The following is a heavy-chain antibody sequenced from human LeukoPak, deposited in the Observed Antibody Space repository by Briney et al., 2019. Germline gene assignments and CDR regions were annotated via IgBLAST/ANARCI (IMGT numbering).Heavy chain of an antibody. V-gene: IGHV4-34*01. CDR1: GGSISSYY. J-gene: IGHJ4*02. D-gene: IGHD4-23*01. CDR2: INHSGST. CDR3: ARGPTTVVTPVEYYFDY. Sequence: SETLSLTCTVSGGSISSYYWSWIRQPPGKGLEWIGEINHSGSTNYNPSLKSRVTISVDTSKNQFSLKLSSVTAADTAVYYCARGPTTVVTPVEYYFDYWGQGTLVTVSS.